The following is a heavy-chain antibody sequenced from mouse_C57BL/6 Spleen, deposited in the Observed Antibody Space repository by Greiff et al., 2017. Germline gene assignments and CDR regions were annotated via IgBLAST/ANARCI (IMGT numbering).Heavy chain of an antibody. Sequence: QVQLQQPGAELVRPGTSVKLSCKASGYNFTSYWMHWVKQRPGQGLEWIGVIDPSDSYTNYNQKFKGKATLTVDTSSSTAYMQHSSLPSEDSAVYYWARRGDLWFFDDWGQGTTRTVSS. CDR2: IDPSDSYT. V-gene: IGHV1-59*01. CDR3: ARRGDLWFFDD. D-gene: IGHD2-2*01. CDR1: GYNFTSYW. J-gene: IGHJ2*01.